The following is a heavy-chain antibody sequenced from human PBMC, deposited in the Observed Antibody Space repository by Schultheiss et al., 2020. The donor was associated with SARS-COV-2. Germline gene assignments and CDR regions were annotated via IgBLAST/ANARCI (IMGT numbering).Heavy chain of an antibody. CDR2: ISGSGGST. D-gene: IGHD2-15*01. CDR1: GFTFSSYA. CDR3: ASGVKVVAARGAWFDP. Sequence: GGSLRLSCAASGFTFSSYAMSWVRQAPGKGLEWVSAISGSGGSTYYADSVKGRFTISRDNSKNTLYLQMNSLRAEDTAVYYCASGVKVVAARGAWFDPWGQGTLVTVSS. V-gene: IGHV3-23*01. J-gene: IGHJ5*02.